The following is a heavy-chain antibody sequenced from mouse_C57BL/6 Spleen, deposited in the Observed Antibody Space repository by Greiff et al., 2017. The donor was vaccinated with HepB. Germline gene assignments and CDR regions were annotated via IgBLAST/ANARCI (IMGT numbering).Heavy chain of an antibody. D-gene: IGHD2-13*01. V-gene: IGHV1-69*01. Sequence: VQLQQPGAELVMPGASVKLSCKASGYTFTSYWMHWVKQRPGQGLEWIGEIDPSDSYTNYNQKFKGKSTLTVDKSSSTAYMQLSSLTSEDSAVYYCARGGRTVTGDYWGQGTTLTVSS. CDR3: ARGGRTVTGDY. CDR2: IDPSDSYT. J-gene: IGHJ2*01. CDR1: GYTFTSYW.